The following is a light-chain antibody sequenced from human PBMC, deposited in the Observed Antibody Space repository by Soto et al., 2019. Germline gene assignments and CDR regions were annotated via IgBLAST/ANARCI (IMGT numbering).Light chain of an antibody. Sequence: DLLLTPSPYSLSVSLGARATIKCESSQTVFFSTNNKNYLAWYQQRPGQPPKLLISWASIRESGVPDRFSGSGSGTEFTLTINSLQPEDFATYYCQQLNAYPLTFGQGTRLEI. CDR2: WAS. CDR1: QTVFFSTNNKNY. V-gene: IGKV4-1*01. J-gene: IGKJ5*01. CDR3: QQLNAYPLT.